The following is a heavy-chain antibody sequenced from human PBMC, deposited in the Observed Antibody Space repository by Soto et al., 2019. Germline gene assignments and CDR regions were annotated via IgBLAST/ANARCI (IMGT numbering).Heavy chain of an antibody. Sequence: QITLKESGPTLVKPTQTLTLTCTFSGFSLFTNGVGVGWIRQPPGKALECLALIYWNGDERYSPLLKNRLTLSKETSKNKVVLTETDTDPVDTATDYCVHRADYTDLPIADYWGQGTLVTVSS. CDR3: VHRADYTDLPIADY. J-gene: IGHJ4*02. V-gene: IGHV2-5*01. CDR2: IYWNGDE. CDR1: GFSLFTNGVG. D-gene: IGHD4-4*01.